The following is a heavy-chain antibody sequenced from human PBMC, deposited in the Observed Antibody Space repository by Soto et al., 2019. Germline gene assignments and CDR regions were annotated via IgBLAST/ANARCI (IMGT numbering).Heavy chain of an antibody. Sequence: PSETLSLTCAVYGGSFSGYYWSWIRQPPGKGLEWIGEINHSGSTNYNPSLKSRVTISVDTSKNQFSLKLSSVTAADTAVYYCARGFYSSSSHSDPWGQGTLVTVSS. J-gene: IGHJ5*02. D-gene: IGHD6-6*01. CDR1: GGSFSGYY. V-gene: IGHV4-34*01. CDR3: ARGFYSSSSHSDP. CDR2: INHSGST.